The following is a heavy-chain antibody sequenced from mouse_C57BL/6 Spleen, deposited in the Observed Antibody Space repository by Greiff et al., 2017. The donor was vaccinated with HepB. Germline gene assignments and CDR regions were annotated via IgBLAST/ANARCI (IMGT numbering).Heavy chain of an antibody. CDR1: GFTFSDYG. J-gene: IGHJ2*01. V-gene: IGHV5-17*01. CDR2: ISSGSSTI. CDR3: ARHGYSYYFDY. Sequence: EVKLVESGGGLVKPGGSLKLSCAASGFTFSDYGMHWVRQAPEKGLKWVAYISSGSSTIYYADTVKGRFTISRDNAKNTLFLQMTSLRSEDTAMYYCARHGYSYYFDYWGQGTTLTVSS. D-gene: IGHD2-3*01.